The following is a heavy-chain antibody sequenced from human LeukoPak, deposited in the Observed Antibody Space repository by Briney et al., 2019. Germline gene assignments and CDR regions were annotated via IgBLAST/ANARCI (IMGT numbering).Heavy chain of an antibody. CDR2: ISGGGGST. V-gene: IGHV3-23*01. D-gene: IGHD6-13*01. CDR1: GFTFSSYA. Sequence: PGGSLRLSCAASGFTFSSYAMSWVRQAPGKGLEWVSAISGGGGSTYYADSVKGRFTISRDNSKNTLYLQMNSLRAEDTAVYYCVRGGYSSSWYASDIWGQGTMVTVSS. CDR3: VRGGYSSSWYASDI. J-gene: IGHJ3*02.